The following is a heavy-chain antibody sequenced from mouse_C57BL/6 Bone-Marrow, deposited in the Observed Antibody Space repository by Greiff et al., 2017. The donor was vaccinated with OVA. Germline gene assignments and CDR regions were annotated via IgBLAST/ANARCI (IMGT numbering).Heavy chain of an antibody. V-gene: IGHV7-1*01. J-gene: IGHJ3*01. CDR2: SRNKANDYTT. CDR1: GFTFSDFY. D-gene: IGHD2-4*01. CDR3: ARDAGDYTWFAY. Sequence: EVKLVESGGGLVQSGRSLRLSCATSGFTFSDFYMEWVRQAPGKGLEWIAASRNKANDYTTEYSASVKGRFIVSRDTSQSILYLQMNALRAEDTAIYYCARDAGDYTWFAYWGQGTLGTVSA.